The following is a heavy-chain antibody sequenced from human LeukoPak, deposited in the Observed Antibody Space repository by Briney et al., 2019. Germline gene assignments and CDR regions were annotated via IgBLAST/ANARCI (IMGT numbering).Heavy chain of an antibody. V-gene: IGHV3-7*01. J-gene: IGHJ5*02. Sequence: GGSLRLSCAASGFTFSNYAMSWVRQAPGKGLEWVANINQDGSDEYYVDSVKGRFTISRDNAKNLLYLQMNSLRAEDAAVYYCARSTGYLNWFDPWGLGTLVTVSS. CDR3: ARSTGYLNWFDP. CDR2: INQDGSDE. CDR1: GFTFSNYA. D-gene: IGHD1-14*01.